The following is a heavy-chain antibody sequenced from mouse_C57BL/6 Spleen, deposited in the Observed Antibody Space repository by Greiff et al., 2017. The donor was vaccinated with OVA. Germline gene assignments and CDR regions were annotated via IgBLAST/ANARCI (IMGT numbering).Heavy chain of an antibody. CDR2: INPNYGTT. Sequence: EVKLQESGPELVKPGASVKISCKASGYPFTDYNMNWVKQSNGKSLEWIGVINPNYGTTSYNQKFKGKATLTVDQSSSTAYMQLNSLTSEDSAVYYCARSGTTASWFAYWGQGTLVTVSA. CDR3: ARSGTTASWFAY. D-gene: IGHD1-2*01. CDR1: GYPFTDYN. J-gene: IGHJ3*01. V-gene: IGHV1-39*01.